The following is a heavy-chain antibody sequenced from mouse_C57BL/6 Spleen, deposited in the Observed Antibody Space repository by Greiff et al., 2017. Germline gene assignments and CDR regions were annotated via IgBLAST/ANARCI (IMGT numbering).Heavy chain of an antibody. J-gene: IGHJ4*01. CDR3: AKNSRDSSGPHAMDY. CDR1: GFSLTSYG. D-gene: IGHD3-2*02. Sequence: VHLVESGPGLVQPSQSLSITCTVSGFSLTSYGVHWVRQSPGKGLEWLGVIWRGGSTDYNAAFMSRLSITKDNSKSQVFFKMNSLQADDTAIYYCAKNSRDSSGPHAMDYWGQGTSVTVSS. CDR2: IWRGGST. V-gene: IGHV2-5*01.